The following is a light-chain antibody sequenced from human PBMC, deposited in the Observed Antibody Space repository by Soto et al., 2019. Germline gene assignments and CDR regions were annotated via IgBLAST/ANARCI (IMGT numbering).Light chain of an antibody. CDR3: QQYGSSLIP. Sequence: EIELTQSPGTLSLSPGERATLSCKASQSISSTLLAWYQQKTGQAPRLLIYSSSIRATGIPDRFSGSGSGTDFTLTISSLEPEDFAVYYCQQYGSSLIPCGQGTRLEIK. CDR2: SSS. J-gene: IGKJ5*01. CDR1: QSISSTL. V-gene: IGKV3-20*01.